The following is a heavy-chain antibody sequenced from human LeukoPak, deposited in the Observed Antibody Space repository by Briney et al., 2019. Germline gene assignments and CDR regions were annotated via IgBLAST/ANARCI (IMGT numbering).Heavy chain of an antibody. J-gene: IGHJ6*04. CDR2: ISSSSTTI. Sequence: GGSLRLSCAASGFTFSDYYMSWIRQAPGKGLEWVSYISSSSTTIYYADSVKGRFTISRDNAENSLFLQMNSLRAEDTAVYHCATRYCSISACRASSHHCFDVWGKGTTVTVSS. CDR3: ATRYCSISACRASSHHCFDV. V-gene: IGHV3-11*04. CDR1: GFTFSDYY. D-gene: IGHD2-2*01.